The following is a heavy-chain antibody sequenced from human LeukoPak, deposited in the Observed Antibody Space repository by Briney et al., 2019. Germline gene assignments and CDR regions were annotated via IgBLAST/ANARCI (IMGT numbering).Heavy chain of an antibody. CDR2: ISYDGSNK. CDR1: GFTFSSYA. Sequence: GGSLRLSCAASGFTFSSYAMRWVRQAPGKGLEWVAVISYDGSNKYYADSVKGRFTISRDNSKNTLYLQMNSLRAEDTAVYYCARDPIAVAGYFDYWGQETLVTVSS. J-gene: IGHJ4*02. CDR3: ARDPIAVAGYFDY. D-gene: IGHD6-19*01. V-gene: IGHV3-30*04.